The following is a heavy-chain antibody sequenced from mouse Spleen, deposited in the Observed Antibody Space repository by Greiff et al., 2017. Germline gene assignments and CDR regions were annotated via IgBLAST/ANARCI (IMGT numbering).Heavy chain of an antibody. CDR3: TRWIYLYAMDY. V-gene: IGHV1-15*01. J-gene: IGHJ4*01. CDR1: GYTFTDYE. CDR2: IDPETGGT. D-gene: IGHD5-5*01. Sequence: VQLQESGAELVRPGASVTLSCKASGYTFTDYEMHWVQQTPVHGLEWIGAIDPETGGTAYNQKFKGKAILTADKSSSTAYMELRSLTSEDSAVYYCTRWIYLYAMDYWGQGTSVTVSS.